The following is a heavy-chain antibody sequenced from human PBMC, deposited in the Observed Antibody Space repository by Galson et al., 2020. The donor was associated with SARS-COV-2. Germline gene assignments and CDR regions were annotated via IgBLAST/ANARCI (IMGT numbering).Heavy chain of an antibody. J-gene: IGHJ4*02. V-gene: IGHV4-61*02. CDR1: GGSISSGSYY. CDR2: IYTGVNT. CDR3: ASESRWDLYFDH. D-gene: IGHD1-26*01. Sequence: SETLSLTCTVSGGSISSGSYYWSWIRQPAGKGLEWIGRIYTGVNTNYNPSLKSRVTISVDTSKNQFSLKLSSVTAADTAVYYCASESRWDLYFDHWGQGTLVTVSS.